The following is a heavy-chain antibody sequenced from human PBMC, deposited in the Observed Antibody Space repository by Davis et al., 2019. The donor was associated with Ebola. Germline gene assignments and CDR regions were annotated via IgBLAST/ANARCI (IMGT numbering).Heavy chain of an antibody. Sequence: GESLKISCEASGFTFSRYGMHWVRQAPGKGLEWVAIISFDGTKTYYADSVQGRFTISRDNSKNTLSLQINSLKSEDTAVYYCAKEGVVIAVSPSYGMDVWGQGTTVTVSS. V-gene: IGHV3-30*19. CDR2: ISFDGTKT. CDR3: AKEGVVIAVSPSYGMDV. D-gene: IGHD2-21*01. J-gene: IGHJ6*02. CDR1: GFTFSRYG.